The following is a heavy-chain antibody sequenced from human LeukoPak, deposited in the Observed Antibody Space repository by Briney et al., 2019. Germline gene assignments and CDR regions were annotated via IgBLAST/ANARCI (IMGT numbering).Heavy chain of an antibody. V-gene: IGHV1-18*01. D-gene: IGHD2-15*01. CDR3: ARVTLSGYCSGGSCYHYFDY. Sequence: ASVKVSCKASGYTFTSYGISWGRQAPGQGLEWMGWISAYNGNTNYAQKLQGRGTMTTDTSTSTAYMELRSLRSDDTAVYYCARVTLSGYCSGGSCYHYFDYWGQGTLVTVSS. CDR2: ISAYNGNT. J-gene: IGHJ4*02. CDR1: GYTFTSYG.